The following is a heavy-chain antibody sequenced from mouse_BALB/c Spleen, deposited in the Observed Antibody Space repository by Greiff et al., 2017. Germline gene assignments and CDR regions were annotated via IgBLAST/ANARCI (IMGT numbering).Heavy chain of an antibody. CDR2: IYPGDGDT. CDR1: GYTFTSYW. Sequence: QVQLQQSGAELARPGASVKLSCKASGYTFTSYWMQWVKQRPGQGLEWIGAIYPGDGDTRYTQKFKGKATLTADKSSSTAYMQLSSLASEDSAVYYCARGVTGTGDYFDYWGQGTTLTVSS. V-gene: IGHV1-87*01. D-gene: IGHD4-1*01. CDR3: ARGVTGTGDYFDY. J-gene: IGHJ2*01.